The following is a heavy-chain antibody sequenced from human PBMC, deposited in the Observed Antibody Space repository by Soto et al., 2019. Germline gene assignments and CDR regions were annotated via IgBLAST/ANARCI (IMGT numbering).Heavy chain of an antibody. CDR1: GYTFTSYY. D-gene: IGHD2-2*01. V-gene: IGHV1-46*01. CDR2: INPSGGST. CDR3: ARVGPIVVVPAAISPPSYGMDV. Sequence: AAGKVCCKAWGYTFTSYYMHWGRQAPGQGLEWMGIINPSGGSTSYAQKFQGRVTMTRDTSTSTVYMELSSLRSEDTAVYYCARVGPIVVVPAAISPPSYGMDVWGQGTTVTVSS. J-gene: IGHJ6*02.